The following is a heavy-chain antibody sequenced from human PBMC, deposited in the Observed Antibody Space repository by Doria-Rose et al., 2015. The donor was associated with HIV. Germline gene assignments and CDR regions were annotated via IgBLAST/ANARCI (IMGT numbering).Heavy chain of an antibody. Sequence: CTVSGGSISSYYWNWIRQPPGKGLEWIGSIYSSGSTHYNSSLKSRVTISIDTSKNQFSLKLSSVTAADTAVYYCARFRPSRGIYYSLDVWGKGTTVTVSS. CDR1: GGSISSYY. J-gene: IGHJ6*03. V-gene: IGHV4-4*09. D-gene: IGHD3-10*01. CDR3: ARFRPSRGIYYSLDV. CDR2: IYSSGST.